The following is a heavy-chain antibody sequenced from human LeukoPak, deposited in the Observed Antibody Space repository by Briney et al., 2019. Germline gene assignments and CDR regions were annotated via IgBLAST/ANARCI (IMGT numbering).Heavy chain of an antibody. J-gene: IGHJ4*02. CDR2: IYYSGST. CDR3: ASNYYGSGSLDY. CDR1: GGSISSYY. Sequence: SETLSLTCSVSGGSISSYYWSWIRQPPGKGLEWIGYIYYSGSTHYNPSLKSRVTITVDTSKNQFSLKLSSVTAADTAVYYCASNYYGSGSLDYWGQGTLVTVSS. V-gene: IGHV4-59*01. D-gene: IGHD3-10*01.